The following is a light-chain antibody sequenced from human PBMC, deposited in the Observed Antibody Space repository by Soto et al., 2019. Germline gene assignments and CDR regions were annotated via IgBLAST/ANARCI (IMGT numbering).Light chain of an antibody. CDR2: GAS. Sequence: EIVMTQYPATLSVSPGESATLSCRASQSVITNLAWYQQTTGQAPRRLIYGASTKATGIQARFSGSGSGTEFILTLSSLQSEDFAVYYCQQYNNWPQYTFGQGTKLEI. J-gene: IGKJ2*01. V-gene: IGKV3-15*01. CDR1: QSVITN. CDR3: QQYNNWPQYT.